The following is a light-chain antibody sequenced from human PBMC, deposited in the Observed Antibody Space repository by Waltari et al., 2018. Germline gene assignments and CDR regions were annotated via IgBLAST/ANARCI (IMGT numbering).Light chain of an antibody. CDR1: QSVGST. CDR3: QQYTTLLTWT. V-gene: IGKV3-15*01. Sequence: EIVMPQSPATVSVSPGETATLPCRASQSVGSTLAWYQQKPGQAPRLLIYGSSTRATGIPARFRGSGSGTDFTLIISSLQSEDCAVYYCQQYTTLLTWTFGQGTNVEIK. CDR2: GSS. J-gene: IGKJ1*01.